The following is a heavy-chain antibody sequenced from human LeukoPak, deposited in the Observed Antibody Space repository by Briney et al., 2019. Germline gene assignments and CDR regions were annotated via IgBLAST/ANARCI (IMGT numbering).Heavy chain of an antibody. J-gene: IGHJ3*02. Sequence: GGSLRLSCAASGFTFSSYAMSWVRQAPGKGLERVSAISGSGGSTYYADSVKGRFTISRDNSKNTLYLQMNSLRAEDTAVYYCAKEIPDYYDSSGYYEGAFDIWGQGTMVTVSS. CDR1: GFTFSSYA. D-gene: IGHD3-22*01. V-gene: IGHV3-23*01. CDR3: AKEIPDYYDSSGYYEGAFDI. CDR2: ISGSGGST.